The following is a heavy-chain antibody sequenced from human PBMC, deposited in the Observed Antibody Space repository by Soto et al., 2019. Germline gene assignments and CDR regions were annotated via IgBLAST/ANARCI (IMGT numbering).Heavy chain of an antibody. Sequence: PGGSLRLSCAASGFTFDEYTMHWVRQAPEKGLEWVSLISSDGGSTHYADSVKGRFTISRDNSKNSLFLQMNGLTTEDTALYFCARDCIVRAIMVNLDSWGQGTLVTVSS. V-gene: IGHV3-43*01. J-gene: IGHJ5*02. D-gene: IGHD1-26*01. CDR1: GFTFDEYT. CDR3: ARDCIVRAIMVNLDS. CDR2: ISSDGGST.